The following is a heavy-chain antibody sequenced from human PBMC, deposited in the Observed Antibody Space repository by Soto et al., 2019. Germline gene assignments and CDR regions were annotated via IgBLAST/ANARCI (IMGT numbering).Heavy chain of an antibody. CDR3: ARDPIYGDAVYY. CDR2: INAGNGNT. V-gene: IGHV1-3*01. CDR1: GYTFTSYA. J-gene: IGHJ4*02. Sequence: QVQLVQSGAEVKKPGASVKASCKASGYTFTSYAMHWVRQAPGQRLEWMGWINAGNGNTKYSQKFQGRVTITRDTSASTAYMELSSLRSEDTAVYYCARDPIYGDAVYYWGQGTLVTVSS. D-gene: IGHD4-17*01.